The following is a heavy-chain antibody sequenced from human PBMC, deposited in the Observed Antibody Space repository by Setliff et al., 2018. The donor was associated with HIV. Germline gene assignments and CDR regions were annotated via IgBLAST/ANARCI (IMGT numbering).Heavy chain of an antibody. CDR2: TYYRSKWNS. Sequence: SETLSLTCAISGDSVSSKSAAWNWLRQSPSRGLEWLGRTYYRSKWNSDYAPSVKSRVTINPDTSKNKFSLQLNSVTPEDTAVYYCARGGDWDDNYYMDVWGKGTTVTVSS. CDR1: GDSVSSKSAA. CDR3: ARGGDWDDNYYMDV. J-gene: IGHJ6*03. D-gene: IGHD1-1*01. V-gene: IGHV6-1*01.